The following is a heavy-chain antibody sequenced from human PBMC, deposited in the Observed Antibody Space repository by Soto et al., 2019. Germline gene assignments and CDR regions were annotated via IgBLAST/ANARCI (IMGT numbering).Heavy chain of an antibody. CDR3: ARGPYYYGSGSYYKFPYYYMAV. CDR2: INHSGST. V-gene: IGHV4-34*01. CDR1: GGSFSGYY. D-gene: IGHD3-10*01. Sequence: SETLSLTCAVYGGSFSGYYWSWIRQPPGKGLEWIGEINHSGSTNYNPSLKSRVTISVDTSKNQFSLKLSSVTAADTAVYYCARGPYYYGSGSYYKFPYYYMAVWGKGTTVTVSS. J-gene: IGHJ6*03.